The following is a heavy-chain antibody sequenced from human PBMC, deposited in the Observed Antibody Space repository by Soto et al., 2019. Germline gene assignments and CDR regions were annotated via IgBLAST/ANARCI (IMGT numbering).Heavy chain of an antibody. V-gene: IGHV4-34*01. CDR3: ARGPRLCFDY. J-gene: IGHJ4*02. CDR2: INHSGST. CDR1: GGSFSGYY. Sequence: SETLSLTCAVYGGSFSGYYWSWIRQPPGKGLEWIGEINHSGSTNYNPSLKSRVTISVDTSKSQFSLKLSSVTAADTAVYYCARGPRLCFDYWGQGTLVTVSS. D-gene: IGHD3-16*01.